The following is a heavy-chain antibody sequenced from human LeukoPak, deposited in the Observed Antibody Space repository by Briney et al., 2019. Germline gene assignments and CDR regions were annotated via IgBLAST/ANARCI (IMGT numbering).Heavy chain of an antibody. CDR3: ARGARYSKAYYWPYWYFDL. CDR2: MNPASGDR. V-gene: IGHV1-8*01. D-gene: IGHD5-12*01. Sequence: ASVKVSCKATGYTFATYDINWVRQAAGQGLEWMGWMNPASGDRDYAQRFQGRVTMTSDTSTGTAYMELSSLKSDDTAVYYCARGARYSKAYYWPYWYFDLWGCGSLVTVSS. CDR1: GYTFATYD. J-gene: IGHJ2*01.